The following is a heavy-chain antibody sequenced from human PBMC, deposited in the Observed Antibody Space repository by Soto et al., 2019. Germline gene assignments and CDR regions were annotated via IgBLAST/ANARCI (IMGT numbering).Heavy chain of an antibody. CDR2: ISSSSSYI. J-gene: IGHJ4*02. CDR3: AKDQAPYYYDSRETFYY. CDR1: GFTFSSYN. V-gene: IGHV3-21*04. Sequence: GGSLRLSCAASGFTFSSYNMNWVRQAPGKGLEWVSSISSSSSYIYYADSVKGRFTISRDNAKNTLYLQMNSLRAEDTAVYYCAKDQAPYYYDSRETFYYWGQGTLVTVSS. D-gene: IGHD3-22*01.